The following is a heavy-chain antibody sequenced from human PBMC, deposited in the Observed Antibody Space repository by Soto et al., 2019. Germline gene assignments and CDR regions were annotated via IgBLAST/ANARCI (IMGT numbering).Heavy chain of an antibody. V-gene: IGHV1-18*01. CDR2: ISAYNGNT. D-gene: IGHD3-10*01. Sequence: QVQLVQSGAEVKKPGASVKVSCKASGYTFTSYGISWVRQAPGQGLEGMGWISAYNGNTNYAQKLQGRVTMTTDRATSTAYMELRSLRADDTAVYYCARGEVLLWFGESTWEYGMDVWGQGTTVTVSS. CDR3: ARGEVLLWFGESTWEYGMDV. CDR1: GYTFTSYG. J-gene: IGHJ6*02.